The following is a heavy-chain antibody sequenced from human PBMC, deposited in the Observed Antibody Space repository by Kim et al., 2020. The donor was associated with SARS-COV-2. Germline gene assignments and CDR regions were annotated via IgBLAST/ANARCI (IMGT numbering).Heavy chain of an antibody. CDR3: AKDAIRYGSGTYKDY. Sequence: DAVKGRFTISRDNSKNTLYLQVNSLRPEDTAVYYCAKDAIRYGSGTYKDYWGQGTLVTVSS. J-gene: IGHJ4*02. D-gene: IGHD3-10*01. V-gene: IGHV3-30*02.